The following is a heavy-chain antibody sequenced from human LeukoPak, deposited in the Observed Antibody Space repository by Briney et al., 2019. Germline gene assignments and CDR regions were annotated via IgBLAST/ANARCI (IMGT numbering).Heavy chain of an antibody. CDR2: MSSSDDGR. Sequence: PGGSLRLSCAASGFTFSSYAMGWVRQAPGKGLEWVSAMSSSDDGRYYAASVRGRFTISRDTSRSTLYLQMNSLRAEDAAVYYCAKAPVTSCRGAFCYPFDYWGQGTLVTVSS. CDR1: GFTFSSYA. V-gene: IGHV3-23*01. CDR3: AKAPVTSCRGAFCYPFDY. J-gene: IGHJ4*02. D-gene: IGHD2-15*01.